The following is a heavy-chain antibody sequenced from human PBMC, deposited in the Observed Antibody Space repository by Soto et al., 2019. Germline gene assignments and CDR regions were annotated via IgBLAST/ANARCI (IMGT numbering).Heavy chain of an antibody. CDR3: ARGGQLRSFDWLWDYDGMDV. Sequence: ASVKVSFKASGYTFTSYSMHWVRQAPGQRLEWMGWINAGNGNTKYSQKFQGKVTITRDTSAGTAYMELSSLRSEDTAVYYCARGGQLRSFDWLWDYDGMDVWGQGTTVTVSS. J-gene: IGHJ6*02. D-gene: IGHD3-9*01. V-gene: IGHV1-3*01. CDR2: INAGNGNT. CDR1: GYTFTSYS.